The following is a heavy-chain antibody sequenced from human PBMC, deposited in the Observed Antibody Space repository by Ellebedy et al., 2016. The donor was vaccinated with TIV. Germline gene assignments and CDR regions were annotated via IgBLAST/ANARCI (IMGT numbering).Heavy chain of an antibody. V-gene: IGHV3-23*01. CDR3: ARGHISPEDY. CDR1: AFTFSNYA. Sequence: GESLKISCVASAFTFSNYAMSWVRQAPGKGLEWVSSISGSGGGTYYADSVKGRFTISRDNPKNTLYLQMDSLSAEDTAVYYCARGHISPEDYWGQGTLVTVSS. J-gene: IGHJ4*02. D-gene: IGHD1-14*01. CDR2: ISGSGGGT.